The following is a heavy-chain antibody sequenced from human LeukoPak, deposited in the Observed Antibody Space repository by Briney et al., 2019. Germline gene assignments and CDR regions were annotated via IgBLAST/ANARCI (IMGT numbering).Heavy chain of an antibody. J-gene: IGHJ4*02. CDR1: GYTFTSYG. Sequence: ASVKVSCKASGYTFTSYGISWVRQGPGQRLEWMGWISAYNGNTNYAQKLQGRVTMTTDTSTSTAYMELRSLRSDDTAVYYCARDRSYYYDSSGYLDYWGQGTLVTVSS. CDR3: ARDRSYYYDSSGYLDY. D-gene: IGHD3-22*01. V-gene: IGHV1-18*01. CDR2: ISAYNGNT.